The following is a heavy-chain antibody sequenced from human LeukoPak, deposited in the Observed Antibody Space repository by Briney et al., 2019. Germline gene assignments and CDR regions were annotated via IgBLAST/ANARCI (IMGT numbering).Heavy chain of an antibody. J-gene: IGHJ5*02. V-gene: IGHV4-59*01. CDR1: GGSISSYY. CDR3: ARSDTTVTGLDP. D-gene: IGHD4-17*01. Sequence: SETLSLTCTVSGGSISSYYWSWIRQPPGKGLEWIGYIYYSGSTNYNPSLKSRVTISVDTSKNQFSLKLSSVTAADTAVYYCARSDTTVTGLDPWGQGTLVSVSS. CDR2: IYYSGST.